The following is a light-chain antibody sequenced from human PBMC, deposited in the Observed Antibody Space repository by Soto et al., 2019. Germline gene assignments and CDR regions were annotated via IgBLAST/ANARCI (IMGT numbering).Light chain of an antibody. J-gene: IGKJ5*01. CDR1: QSVSSY. V-gene: IGKV3-11*01. CDR2: DAS. Sequence: VLTQSPATLSFSPGDRTTLSCRASQSVSSYLAWYQQKPGQAPRLLIYDASNRATGIPARFSGTGSGTDFTLTINNLEPEDFAVYYCQVRTNWSIAFGQGTRLEIK. CDR3: QVRTNWSIA.